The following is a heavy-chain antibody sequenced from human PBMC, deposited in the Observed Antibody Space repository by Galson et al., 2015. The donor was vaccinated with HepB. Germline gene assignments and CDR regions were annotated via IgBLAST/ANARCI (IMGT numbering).Heavy chain of an antibody. CDR3: ATLNQVDTLMAVYYYGMDV. CDR2: IHYSGST. CDR1: GGSISRYY. D-gene: IGHD5-18*01. Sequence: SETLSLTCSISGGSISRYYWSWVRQPPGKGLEWIGYIHYSGSTKYNPSLKSRVTISVDTSKNQFYLKLSSVTAADTAVYYCATLNQVDTLMAVYYYGMDVWGQGTTVTVSS. V-gene: IGHV4-59*01. J-gene: IGHJ6*02.